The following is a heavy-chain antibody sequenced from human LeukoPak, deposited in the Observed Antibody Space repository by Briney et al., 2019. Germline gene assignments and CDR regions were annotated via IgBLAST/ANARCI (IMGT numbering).Heavy chain of an antibody. Sequence: GGSLRLSCAASGFPFSSYSMNWVRQAPGKGLEWVSSISSSSSYIYYADSVKGRFTISRDNAKNSLYLQMNSLRAEDTAVYYCAREGAAAGVMWFDPWGQGTLVTVSS. CDR1: GFPFSSYS. D-gene: IGHD6-13*01. CDR3: AREGAAAGVMWFDP. J-gene: IGHJ5*02. V-gene: IGHV3-21*01. CDR2: ISSSSSYI.